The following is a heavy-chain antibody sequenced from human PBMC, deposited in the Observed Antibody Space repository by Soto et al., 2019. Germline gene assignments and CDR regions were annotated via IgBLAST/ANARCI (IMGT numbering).Heavy chain of an antibody. V-gene: IGHV3-7*01. CDR1: GFTFNGYW. CDR3: AVVSTTLSFDY. CDR2: IKQDGSEK. Sequence: PGGSLRLSCSASGFTFNGYWMSWVRQAPGKGLEWVAKIKQDGSEKYYVDSVKGRFTISRDNAKKSLYLQMNSLRAEDTAVYYCAVVSTTLSFDYWGQGTLVTVSS. J-gene: IGHJ4*02. D-gene: IGHD5-12*01.